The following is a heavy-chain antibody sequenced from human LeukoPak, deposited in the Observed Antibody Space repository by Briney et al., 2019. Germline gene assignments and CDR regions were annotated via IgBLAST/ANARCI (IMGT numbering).Heavy chain of an antibody. D-gene: IGHD3-10*01. CDR3: ARNIWFGESADAFDI. CDR1: GFTFTGYY. Sequence: RASVKVSCKASGFTFTGYYIHWVRQAPGQGLEWMGWINPNSGGTNYAQKFQGRVTMTRDKSIRTAYMELSRLTSDDTAVYYCARNIWFGESADAFDIWGQGTMVTVSS. J-gene: IGHJ3*02. CDR2: INPNSGGT. V-gene: IGHV1-2*02.